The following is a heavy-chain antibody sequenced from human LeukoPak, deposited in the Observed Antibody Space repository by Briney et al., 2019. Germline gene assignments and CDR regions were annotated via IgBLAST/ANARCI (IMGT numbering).Heavy chain of an antibody. V-gene: IGHV4-59*01. CDR2: IYYSGST. J-gene: IGHJ4*02. D-gene: IGHD5-12*01. Sequence: SETLSLTCTVSGGSISSYYWSWIRQPPGKGLEWIGYIYYSGSTNYNPSLKSRVTISVDTSKNQFSLKLSSVTAADTAAYYCARESRWGYSDYWGQGTLVTVSS. CDR1: GGSISSYY. CDR3: ARESRWGYSDY.